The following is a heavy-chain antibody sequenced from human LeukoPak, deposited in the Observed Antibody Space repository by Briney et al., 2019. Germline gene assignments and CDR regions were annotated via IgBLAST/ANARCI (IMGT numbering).Heavy chain of an antibody. Sequence: GGSLRLSCAASGFTFSSCSMNWVRQAPGKGLEWVSSISSSSYIYYADSVKGRFTISRDNAKNSLYLQMNSLRAEDTAVYYCARAPQARPYYDFWSGYYFDYWGQGTLVTVSS. CDR2: ISSSSYI. D-gene: IGHD3-3*01. CDR1: GFTFSSCS. J-gene: IGHJ4*02. V-gene: IGHV3-21*01. CDR3: ARAPQARPYYDFWSGYYFDY.